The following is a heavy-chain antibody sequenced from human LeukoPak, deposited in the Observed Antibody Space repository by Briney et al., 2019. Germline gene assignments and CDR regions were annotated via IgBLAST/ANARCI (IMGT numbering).Heavy chain of an antibody. CDR3: AREPIVVVITSYYYYGTDV. Sequence: PGGSLRLSCAASGFTFSSYAMHWDRQAPGKGLEWVAVISYDGSNKYYADSVKGRFTISRDNSKNTLYLQMNSLRAEDTAVYYCAREPIVVVITSYYYYGTDVWGQGTTVTVSS. CDR2: ISYDGSNK. V-gene: IGHV3-30-3*01. D-gene: IGHD3-22*01. J-gene: IGHJ6*02. CDR1: GFTFSSYA.